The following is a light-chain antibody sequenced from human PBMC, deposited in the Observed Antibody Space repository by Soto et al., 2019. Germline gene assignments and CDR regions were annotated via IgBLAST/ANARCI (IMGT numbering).Light chain of an antibody. CDR1: SSDVGGYNY. J-gene: IGLJ1*01. CDR2: DVS. V-gene: IGLV2-14*01. Sequence: QSVLTQPASVSGSPGQSITISCTGTSSDVGGYNYVSWYQQHPGKAPKLMIYDVSNRPSGVSNRFSGSKSSNTASLTISGLQAEDEADYYCSSYTSSSTLYVFGTGTKVTV. CDR3: SSYTSSSTLYV.